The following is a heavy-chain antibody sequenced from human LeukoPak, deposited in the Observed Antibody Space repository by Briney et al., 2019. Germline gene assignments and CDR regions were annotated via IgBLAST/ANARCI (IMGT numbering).Heavy chain of an antibody. CDR2: IYYSGST. CDR3: ARGLEGAGRGWFDP. CDR1: GRSISSYY. J-gene: IGHJ5*02. V-gene: IGHV4-59*01. Sequence: SETLSLTCTVSGRSISSYYWSWIRQPPGKGLEWIGYIYYSGSTNYNPSLKSRVTISVDTSKNQFSLKLSSVTAADTAVYYCARGLEGAGRGWFDPWGQGTLVTVSS. D-gene: IGHD1-26*01.